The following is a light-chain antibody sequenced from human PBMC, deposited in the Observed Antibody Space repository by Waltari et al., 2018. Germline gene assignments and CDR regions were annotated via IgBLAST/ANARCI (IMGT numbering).Light chain of an antibody. CDR1: QSISTW. V-gene: IGKV1-5*03. CDR2: KAS. J-gene: IGKJ1*01. Sequence: DLQMTQSPSTVSASIGDRVTITCRASQSISTWLAWYQQKPRKATKLLIYKASSLETGVPSRFSGGGSGTEFTLTISSLQPDDFAIYYCQQYNTYMTFGQGTKVEIK. CDR3: QQYNTYMT.